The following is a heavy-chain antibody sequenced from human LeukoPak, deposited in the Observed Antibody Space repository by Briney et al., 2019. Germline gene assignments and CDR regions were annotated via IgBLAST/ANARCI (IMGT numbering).Heavy chain of an antibody. D-gene: IGHD6-6*01. J-gene: IGHJ4*02. V-gene: IGHV4-38-2*02. Sequence: SETLSLTCSVSAYSISSGCYWGWIRQPPGKGLEWIGTIYHSGTTYYNPSLKSRVTISVDTSKNQFSLKLSSVTAADTAVYYCARNVLYSSSADYWGQGTLVTVSS. CDR3: ARNVLYSSSADY. CDR1: AYSISSGCY. CDR2: IYHSGTT.